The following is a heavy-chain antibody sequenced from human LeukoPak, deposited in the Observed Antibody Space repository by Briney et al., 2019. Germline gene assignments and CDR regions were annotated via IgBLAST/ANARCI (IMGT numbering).Heavy chain of an antibody. J-gene: IGHJ4*02. CDR1: GVTSNY. D-gene: IGHD5-24*01. Sequence: PGGSLRLSCAASGVTSNYMSWVRQAPGKGLEWISLIYTDGTTTFYADSVKGRFTLSRDNSKNTFYLQMNGLRPEDTAIYYCASDGYNYFEFWGQGTLVIVSS. CDR3: ASDGYNYFEF. CDR2: IYTDGTT. V-gene: IGHV3-53*01.